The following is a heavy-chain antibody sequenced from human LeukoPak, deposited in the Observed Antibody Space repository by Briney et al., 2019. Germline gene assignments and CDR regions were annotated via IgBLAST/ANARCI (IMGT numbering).Heavy chain of an antibody. CDR3: ARDFSGEPYLFDY. D-gene: IGHD3-10*01. CDR1: GGSISSYY. CDR2: IYYSGST. J-gene: IGHJ4*02. Sequence: PSETLSLTCTVSGGSISSYYWSWIRQPPGKGLEWIGYIYYSGSTNYNPSLKSRVTISVDTSKNQFSLKLSSVTAADTAVYYCARDFSGEPYLFDYWGQGTLVTVSS. V-gene: IGHV4-59*01.